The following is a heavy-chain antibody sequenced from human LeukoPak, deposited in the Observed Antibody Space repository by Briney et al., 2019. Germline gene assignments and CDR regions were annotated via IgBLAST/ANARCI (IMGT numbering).Heavy chain of an antibody. J-gene: IGHJ4*02. CDR1: GGTFSSYA. CDR2: IIPIFGTA. V-gene: IGHV1-69*01. CDR3: ARGGSSSWYSVGDYFDY. Sequence: TCTVSGGTFSSYAISWVRQAPGQGLEWMGGIIPIFGTANYAQKFQGRVTITADESTSTAYMELSSLRSEDTAVYYCARGGSSSWYSVGDYFDYWGQGTLVTVSS. D-gene: IGHD6-13*01.